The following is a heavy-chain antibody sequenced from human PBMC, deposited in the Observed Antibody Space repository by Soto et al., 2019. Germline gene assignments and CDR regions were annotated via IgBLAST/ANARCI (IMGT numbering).Heavy chain of an antibody. D-gene: IGHD4-17*01. CDR1: GGTFSSYT. V-gene: IGHV1-69*02. CDR2: IIPILGIA. CDR3: ARHDYGDYGDY. Sequence: QVQLVQSGAAVKKPGSSVKVSCKASGGTFSSYTISWVRQAPGQGLEWMGRIIPILGIANYAQKFQGRVTITADKSTSTAYMELSSLRSEDTAVYYCARHDYGDYGDYWGQGTLVTVSS. J-gene: IGHJ4*02.